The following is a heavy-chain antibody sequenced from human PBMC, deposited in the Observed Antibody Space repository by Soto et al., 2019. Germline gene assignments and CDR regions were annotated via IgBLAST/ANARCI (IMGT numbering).Heavy chain of an antibody. V-gene: IGHV1-69*13. Sequence: VKGSGKASVCAVSKSSISWVRQAPGQGLEWMGGIIPVLETTDYAQTFQGRVTISADEVTNTVYLELSSLRSEDTAIYYCARDLSSDAILGVVTHYFDNWGQGSLVTVSS. CDR3: ARDLSSDAILGVVTHYFDN. CDR2: IIPVLETT. D-gene: IGHD3-3*02. J-gene: IGHJ4*02. CDR1: VCAVSKSS.